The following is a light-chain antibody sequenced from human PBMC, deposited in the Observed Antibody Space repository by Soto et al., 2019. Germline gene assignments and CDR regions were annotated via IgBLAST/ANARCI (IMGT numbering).Light chain of an antibody. CDR2: EAS. CDR1: QVIGSW. CDR3: QQANSFPFT. V-gene: IGKV1-12*01. Sequence: DIQMTQSPSSVSASVGDRVTITCRASQVIGSWLAWYQQKPGKSPELLIYEASNLQSGVPSRFSGSGSGTAFTLTITILQPEDLGTYYCQQANSFPFTFGPGTKVDIK. J-gene: IGKJ3*01.